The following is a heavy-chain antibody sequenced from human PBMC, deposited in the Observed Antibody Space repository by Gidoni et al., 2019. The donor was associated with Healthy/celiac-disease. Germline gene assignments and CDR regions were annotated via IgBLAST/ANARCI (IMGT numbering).Heavy chain of an antibody. Sequence: EVQLLESVGGLVQPGGSLRLSCAAPGFPFSSSAISWVRQAPGKGLEWVAAISGSGGSTYYADSVKGRFTISRDNSKNTLYLQMNSLRAEDTAVYYCAKGEFWSGYYKPTEKNWFDPWGQGTLVTVSS. CDR2: ISGSGGST. J-gene: IGHJ5*02. CDR1: GFPFSSSA. D-gene: IGHD3-3*01. CDR3: AKGEFWSGYYKPTEKNWFDP. V-gene: IGHV3-23*01.